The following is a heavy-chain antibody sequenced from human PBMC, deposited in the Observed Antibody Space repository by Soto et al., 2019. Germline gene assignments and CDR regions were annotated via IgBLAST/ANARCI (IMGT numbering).Heavy chain of an antibody. V-gene: IGHV1-2*04. CDR2: INPNSGGT. CDR1: GYTFTGYY. D-gene: IGHD6-13*01. J-gene: IGHJ6*02. CDR3: ARDLSIAAAGTLYYYYGMDV. Sequence: ASVKVSCKASGYTFTGYYMHWVRQAPGQGLEWMGWINPNSGGTNYAQKFQGWVTMTRDTSISTAYMELSRLRSDDTAVYYCARDLSIAAAGTLYYYYGMDVWGQGTTVTVSS.